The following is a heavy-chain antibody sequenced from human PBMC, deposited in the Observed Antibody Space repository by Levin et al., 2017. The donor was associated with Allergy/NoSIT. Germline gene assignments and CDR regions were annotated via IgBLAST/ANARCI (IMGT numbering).Heavy chain of an antibody. J-gene: IGHJ4*02. V-gene: IGHV3-48*02. CDR3: ARADELRGYDPVALDY. CDR1: GFTFSSYS. CDR2: ISSTSSTI. Sequence: GGSLRLSCAASGFTFSSYSMNWVRQAPGKGLEWVSYISSTSSTIYYADSVKGRFTISRDNAKNSLYLQMNSLRDEDTAVFYCARADELRGYDPVALDYWGQGTLVTVSS. D-gene: IGHD5-12*01.